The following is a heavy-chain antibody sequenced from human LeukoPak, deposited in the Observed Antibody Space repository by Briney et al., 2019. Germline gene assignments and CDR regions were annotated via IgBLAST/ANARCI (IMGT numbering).Heavy chain of an antibody. V-gene: IGHV4-59*01. CDR3: ASDESVSRAKQGWFDP. CDR2: IYYNGST. Sequence: PSETLSLTCTVSGGSISSYYWSWIRQPPGKGLEWIGYIYYNGSTNYNPSLKSRVTISVDTSKNQFSLKLSSVTAADTAVYYCASDESVSRAKQGWFDPWGQGTLDTVSS. J-gene: IGHJ5*02. CDR1: GGSISSYY.